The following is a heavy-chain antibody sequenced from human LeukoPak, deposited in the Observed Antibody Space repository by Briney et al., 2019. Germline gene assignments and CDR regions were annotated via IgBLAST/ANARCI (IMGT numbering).Heavy chain of an antibody. D-gene: IGHD3-3*01. J-gene: IGHJ4*02. CDR1: GFTFSDYY. CDR2: ISSSGSTI. Sequence: GGSLRLSCAASGFTFSDYYMSWIRQAPGKGLAGVSYISSSGSTIYYADSVKGRFTISRDNAKNSLYLQMNSLRAEDTAVYYCARARNYDFWSGYYEYYFDYWGQGTLVTVSS. V-gene: IGHV3-11*01. CDR3: ARARNYDFWSGYYEYYFDY.